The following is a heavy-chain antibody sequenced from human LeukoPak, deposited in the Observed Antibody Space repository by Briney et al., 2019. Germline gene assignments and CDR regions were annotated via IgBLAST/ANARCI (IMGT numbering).Heavy chain of an antibody. Sequence: GGSLRLSCAASGFSFSSYFMTWARQPPGKGLEWVSAISASGDETHYADSVKGRFTISGDNSKNRLYLQMNSLRAEDTAVHYCAKDSVEGQWLPEDGYCQHWGQGTLVTVSS. CDR3: AKDSVEGQWLPEDGYCQH. D-gene: IGHD6-19*01. J-gene: IGHJ1*01. V-gene: IGHV3-23*01. CDR1: GFSFSSYF. CDR2: ISASGDET.